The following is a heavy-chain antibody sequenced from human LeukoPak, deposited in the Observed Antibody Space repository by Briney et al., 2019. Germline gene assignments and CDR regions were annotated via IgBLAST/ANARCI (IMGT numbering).Heavy chain of an antibody. Sequence: PGGSLRLSCAASGSTFSSYEMNWVRQAPGKGLEWVSYISSSGSTIYYADSVKGRFTISRDNAKNSLYLQMNSLRAEDTAVYYCARPYDSSGYYGVFDYWGQGTLVTVSS. D-gene: IGHD3-22*01. V-gene: IGHV3-48*03. CDR2: ISSSGSTI. CDR3: ARPYDSSGYYGVFDY. J-gene: IGHJ4*02. CDR1: GSTFSSYE.